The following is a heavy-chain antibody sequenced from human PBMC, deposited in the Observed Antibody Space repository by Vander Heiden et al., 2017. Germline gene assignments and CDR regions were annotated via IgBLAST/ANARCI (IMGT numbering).Heavy chain of an antibody. CDR1: VGSISSSSYY. V-gene: IGHV4-39*01. Sequence: QLQLQESGPGLVKPSETLSLTSTVSVGSISSSSYYWGWIRQPPGKGLEWIGSIYYSGSTYYNPSLKSRVTISVDTSKNQFSLKLSSVTAADTAVYYCARVWAYCGGDCYPFDYWGQGTLVTVSS. J-gene: IGHJ4*02. CDR2: IYYSGST. D-gene: IGHD2-21*02. CDR3: ARVWAYCGGDCYPFDY.